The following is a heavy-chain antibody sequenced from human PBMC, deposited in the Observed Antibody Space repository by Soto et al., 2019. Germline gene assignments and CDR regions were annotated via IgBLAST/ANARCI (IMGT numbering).Heavy chain of an antibody. D-gene: IGHD4-17*01. CDR2: INPNSGGT. J-gene: IGHJ6*02. Sequence: GASVKVSCKASGYTFTGYYMHWVRQAPGQGLEWMGWINPNSGGTNYAQKFQGWVTMTRDTSISTAYMELSRLRSDDTAVCYCARDLINMHDYGDSRDGVGYYYYGMDVWGQGTTVTVSS. CDR1: GYTFTGYY. V-gene: IGHV1-2*04. CDR3: ARDLINMHDYGDSRDGVGYYYYGMDV.